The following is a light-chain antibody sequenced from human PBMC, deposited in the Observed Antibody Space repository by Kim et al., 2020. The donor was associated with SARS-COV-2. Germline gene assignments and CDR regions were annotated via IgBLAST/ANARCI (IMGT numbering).Light chain of an antibody. CDR3: QQYNDWPRT. V-gene: IGKV3-15*01. J-gene: IGKJ1*01. CDR1: QTVSSS. Sequence: EIVMTQSPATLSVSPGERATLSCRASQTVSSSLAWYQHKPGQAPRLLIYGASTRATGIPARFSGSGSGTEFTLTISSLQSEDFAVYYCQQYNDWPRTFGQGTKVEI. CDR2: GAS.